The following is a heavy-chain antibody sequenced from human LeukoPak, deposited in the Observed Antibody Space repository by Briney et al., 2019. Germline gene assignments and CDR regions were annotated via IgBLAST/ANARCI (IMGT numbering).Heavy chain of an antibody. V-gene: IGHV3-43*01. J-gene: IGHJ4*02. CDR2: ISWDGGST. CDR3: AKDRFFYDSGSKAN. CDR1: GFIFDDYT. D-gene: IGHD3-22*01. Sequence: GGSLRLSCAASGFIFDDYTMHWVRQAPGKGLEWVSLISWDGGSTYYADSVKGRFTISRDNAKNSLYLQMNSLRVEDTAFYYCAKDRFFYDSGSKANWGQGTLVTVSS.